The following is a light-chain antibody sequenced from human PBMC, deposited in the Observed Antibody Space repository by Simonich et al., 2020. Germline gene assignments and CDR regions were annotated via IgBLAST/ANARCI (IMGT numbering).Light chain of an antibody. Sequence: DIVMTQSPDSLAVSLGERATINCKSSQSVLYSSNNKNYLAWYQQKPGQPPKLLIYWASTRESGVPDQFSGSGSGTDFTLTISSLQAEDMAVYYCQQYYSTPITFGQGTRLEIK. CDR2: WAS. CDR1: QSVLYSSNNKNY. CDR3: QQYYSTPIT. J-gene: IGKJ5*01. V-gene: IGKV4-1*01.